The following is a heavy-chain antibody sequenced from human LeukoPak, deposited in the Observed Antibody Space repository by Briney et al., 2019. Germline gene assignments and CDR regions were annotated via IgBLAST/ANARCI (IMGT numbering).Heavy chain of an antibody. CDR3: AGGYYDFWSILRY. J-gene: IGHJ4*02. V-gene: IGHV4-59*01. D-gene: IGHD3-3*01. CDR2: IYYSEST. Sequence: SETLSLTCTDSGGSTSSYYWSWIRDPPGKGLEWIEYIYYSESTNYNPSLKSRVTISVDTSKNQFSLKLSSVTAADTAVYYCAGGYYDFWSILRYWGQGTLVTVSS. CDR1: GGSTSSYY.